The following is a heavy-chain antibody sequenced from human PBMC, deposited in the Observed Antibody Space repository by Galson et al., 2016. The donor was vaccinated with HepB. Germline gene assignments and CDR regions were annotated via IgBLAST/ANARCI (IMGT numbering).Heavy chain of an antibody. V-gene: IGHV3-23*01. Sequence: SLRLSCAASGFTFRNYGMTWVRQAPGKGLEVVSSISRSGDSTDYADSVKGRFTISRDNSKNMMYLEMNSLRADDTAVYYCATRSASTKCYWCFDPWGQGTLVTVSS. CDR2: ISRSGDST. D-gene: IGHD2-2*01. J-gene: IGHJ5*02. CDR1: GFTFRNYG. CDR3: ATRSASTKCYWCFDP.